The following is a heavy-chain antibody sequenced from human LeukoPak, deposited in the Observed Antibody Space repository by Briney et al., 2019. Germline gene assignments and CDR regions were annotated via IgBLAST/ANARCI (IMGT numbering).Heavy chain of an antibody. V-gene: IGHV3-74*01. CDR2: INSDGRST. Sequence: GGSLRLSCAASGFSFSGYWMHWVRQAPGKGLVWVSRINSDGRSTSYADSVKGRFTISRDNAKDTLYLQMNSLRAEDTAVYYCAKTNGYFDSWGQGTLVTVSS. J-gene: IGHJ4*02. CDR1: GFSFSGYW. D-gene: IGHD1-14*01. CDR3: AKTNGYFDS.